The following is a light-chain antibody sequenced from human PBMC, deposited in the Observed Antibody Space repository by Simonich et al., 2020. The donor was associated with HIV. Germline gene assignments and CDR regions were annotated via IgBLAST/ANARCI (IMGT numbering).Light chain of an antibody. CDR2: GAS. CDR1: QSVSISY. J-gene: IGKJ2*01. V-gene: IGKV3D-20*02. Sequence: EVVMTQSPATLSVSPGERATLSCRARQSVSISYLAWYQQKPGLAPRLLIYGASSRATGIPDRFSGSGSGTDFTLTISSLEPEDFAVYYCQQRSNWPPYTFGQGTKLEIK. CDR3: QQRSNWPPYT.